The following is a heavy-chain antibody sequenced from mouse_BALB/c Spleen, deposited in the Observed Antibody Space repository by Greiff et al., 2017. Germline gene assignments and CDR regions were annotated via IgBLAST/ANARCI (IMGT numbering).Heavy chain of an antibody. CDR3: TYGNYVAY. Sequence: DVKVEESGGGLVQPGGSMKLSCVASGFTFSNYWMNWVRQSPEKGLEWVAEIRLKSNNYATNYAESVKGRFTISRDDSKSSVYLQMNNLRAEDTGIYYCTYGNYVAYWGQGTLVTVSA. J-gene: IGHJ3*01. CDR2: IRLKSNNYAT. D-gene: IGHD2-1*01. V-gene: IGHV6-6*02. CDR1: GFTFSNYW.